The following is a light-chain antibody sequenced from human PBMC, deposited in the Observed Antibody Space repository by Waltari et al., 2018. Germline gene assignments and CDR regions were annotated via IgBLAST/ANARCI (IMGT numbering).Light chain of an antibody. CDR2: DVT. Sequence: QSALTQPASVSGSPGQSITISCTGTSSDAGGYNYVSWYQQHPGKAPKLMIYDVTNRPSGVSNRFSGSKSGNTASLTISGLQAEDEADYYCSSYTSSSAHYVFGSATKVTVL. V-gene: IGLV2-14*03. CDR3: SSYTSSSAHYV. CDR1: SSDAGGYNY. J-gene: IGLJ1*01.